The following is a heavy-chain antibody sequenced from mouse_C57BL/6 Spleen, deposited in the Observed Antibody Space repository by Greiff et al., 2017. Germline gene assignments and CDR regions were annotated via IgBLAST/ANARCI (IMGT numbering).Heavy chain of an antibody. D-gene: IGHD2-1*01. CDR1: GFNIKDYY. V-gene: IGHV14-1*01. J-gene: IGHJ3*01. Sequence: VQLQQSGAELVRPGASVKLSCTASGFNIKDYYMHWVKQRPEQGLEWIGRIDPEDGDTEYAPKFQGKATMTADTSSNTAYLQLNSLTSEDTAFYYCTPYGNYAGLAYWGQGTLVTVSA. CDR3: TPYGNYAGLAY. CDR2: IDPEDGDT.